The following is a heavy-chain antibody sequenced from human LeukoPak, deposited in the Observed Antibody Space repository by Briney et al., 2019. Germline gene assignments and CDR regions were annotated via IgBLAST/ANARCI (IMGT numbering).Heavy chain of an antibody. D-gene: IGHD2-2*01. CDR2: IIPIFGTA. V-gene: IGHV1-69*05. CDR1: GGTFSSYA. Sequence: GASVKVSCKASGGTFSSYAISWVRQAPGQGLEWMGRIIPIFGTANYAQKFQGRVTITTDESTSTAYIELSSLRSEDTAVYYCATAVVPAAKDWFDPWGQGTLVTVSS. CDR3: ATAVVPAAKDWFDP. J-gene: IGHJ5*02.